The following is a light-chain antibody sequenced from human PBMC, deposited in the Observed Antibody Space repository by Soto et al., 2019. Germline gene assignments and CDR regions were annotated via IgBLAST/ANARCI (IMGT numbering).Light chain of an antibody. Sequence: EIVLTQSPGTLSLSPGERATLSCRASQSVSSSYLAWYQQKPGQAPRLLIYGASSRATGIPDRFSGSGSGTDFTLTFSRLEPEDFAVYYCQHYGSSTLVTFGQGTRLEIK. CDR1: QSVSSSY. CDR2: GAS. CDR3: QHYGSSTLVT. J-gene: IGKJ5*01. V-gene: IGKV3-20*01.